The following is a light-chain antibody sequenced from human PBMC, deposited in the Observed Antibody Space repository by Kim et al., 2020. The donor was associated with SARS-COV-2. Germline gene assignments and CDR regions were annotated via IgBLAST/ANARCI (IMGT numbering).Light chain of an antibody. CDR2: DNS. CDR3: QSYDSSLSDSV. Sequence: QRVTISSNERSSNIGAGYDVHWYKQLPGTAPTLIIYDNSNRPSGVPDRFSGSKSGTSASLAITGLQAEDEADYYCQSYDSSLSDSVFGGGTKLTVL. V-gene: IGLV1-40*01. CDR1: SSNIGAGYD. J-gene: IGLJ2*01.